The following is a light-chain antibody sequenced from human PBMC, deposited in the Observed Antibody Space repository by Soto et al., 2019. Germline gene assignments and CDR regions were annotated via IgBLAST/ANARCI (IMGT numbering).Light chain of an antibody. V-gene: IGKV4-1*01. J-gene: IGKJ4*01. CDR3: QQYYSTLLT. Sequence: DIVMTQSPDSLAVSLGERATINCKSSQSVLYNSNNKNYLAWYQQKPGQPPKLLIYWASIRESGVPDRFSGSGSGTDFTLTISSLQAEDVAVYYCQQYYSTLLTFGGGTKVEIK. CDR2: WAS. CDR1: QSVLYNSNNKNY.